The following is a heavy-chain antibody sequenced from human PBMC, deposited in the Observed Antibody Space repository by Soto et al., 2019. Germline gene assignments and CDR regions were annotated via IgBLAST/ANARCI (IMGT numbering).Heavy chain of an antibody. V-gene: IGHV4-39*01. CDR3: ARRAGYYDFWSGLVPTSYDFDY. D-gene: IGHD3-3*01. Sequence: SETLSLTCTVSGGSISSSSYYWGWIRQPPGKGLEWIGSIYYSGSTYYNPSLKSRVTISVDTSKNQFSPKLSSVTAADTAVYYCARRAGYYDFWSGLVPTSYDFDYWGQGTLVTVSS. J-gene: IGHJ4*02. CDR1: GGSISSSSYY. CDR2: IYYSGST.